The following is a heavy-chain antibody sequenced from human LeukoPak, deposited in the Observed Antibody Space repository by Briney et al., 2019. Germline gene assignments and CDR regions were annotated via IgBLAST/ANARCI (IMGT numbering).Heavy chain of an antibody. Sequence: GGSLRLSCAASGFIFENYAMHWVRQAPGKGLEWVSGISWNSGVVAYMDSVKSRFTISRDNAMSSLYLQMSSLKVEDTAHYYCAKIAAPIPGHYHIDGWGKGITVTVSS. D-gene: IGHD2-2*02. CDR2: ISWNSGVV. J-gene: IGHJ6*03. CDR1: GFIFENYA. CDR3: AKIAAPIPGHYHIDG. V-gene: IGHV3-9*01.